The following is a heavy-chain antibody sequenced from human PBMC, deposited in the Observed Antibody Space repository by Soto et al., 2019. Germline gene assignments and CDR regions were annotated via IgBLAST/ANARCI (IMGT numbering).Heavy chain of an antibody. J-gene: IGHJ3*02. V-gene: IGHV1-18*04. Sequence: ASVKVSCKASGYTFTSYGISWVRQAPVQGLEWMGWISAYNGNTNYAQELQGRVTMTTDTSTSTAYMELRSLRSDDTAVYYCARDRVGDSSGLSAFDIWGQGTMVTVSS. D-gene: IGHD3-22*01. CDR3: ARDRVGDSSGLSAFDI. CDR1: GYTFTSYG. CDR2: ISAYNGNT.